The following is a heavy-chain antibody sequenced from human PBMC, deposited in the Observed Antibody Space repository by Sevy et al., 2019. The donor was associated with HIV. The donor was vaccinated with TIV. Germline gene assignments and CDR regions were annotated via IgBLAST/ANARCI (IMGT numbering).Heavy chain of an antibody. CDR1: RFTFSSYW. V-gene: IGHV3-74*01. D-gene: IGHD3-10*01. Sequence: GGSLRLSCAASRFTFSSYWMHWVRQAPGKGLVWVSRITSDGSSTSYADSVKGRFTISRDTAKNTLYLQMNSLRAEDTAVYYSARGYFGDYWGYGTLVTVSS. CDR2: ITSDGSST. CDR3: ARGYFGDY. J-gene: IGHJ4*01.